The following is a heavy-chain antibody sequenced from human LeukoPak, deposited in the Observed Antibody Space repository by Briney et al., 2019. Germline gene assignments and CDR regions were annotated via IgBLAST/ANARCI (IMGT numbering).Heavy chain of an antibody. CDR3: ARDGNVLLWFGELFD. D-gene: IGHD3-10*01. Sequence: PGGSLRLSCAASGFTFDDYGMSWVRQAPGKGLEWVSGINWNGGSTGYADSVKGRFTISRDNSKNTLYLQMNSLRAEDTAVYYCARDGNVLLWFGELFDWGQGTLVTVSS. V-gene: IGHV3-20*04. J-gene: IGHJ4*02. CDR2: INWNGGST. CDR1: GFTFDDYG.